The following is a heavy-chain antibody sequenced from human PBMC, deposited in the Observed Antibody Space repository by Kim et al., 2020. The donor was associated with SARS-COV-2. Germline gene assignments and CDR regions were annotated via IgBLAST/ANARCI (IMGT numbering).Heavy chain of an antibody. Sequence: GESLKISCKGSGYSFTSYWISWVRQMPGKGLEWMGRIDPSDSYTNYSPSFQGHVTISADKSISTAYLQWSSLKASDTAMYYCARHGLVVTAWWYFDYWGQGTLVTVSS. CDR2: IDPSDSYT. V-gene: IGHV5-10-1*01. J-gene: IGHJ4*02. D-gene: IGHD2-21*02. CDR1: GYSFTSYW. CDR3: ARHGLVVTAWWYFDY.